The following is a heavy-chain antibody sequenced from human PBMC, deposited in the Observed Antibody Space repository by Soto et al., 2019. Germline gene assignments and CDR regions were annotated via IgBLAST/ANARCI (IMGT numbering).Heavy chain of an antibody. Sequence: GGSLRLSCAASGFTFSSYDMHWVRQAPGKGLEWVAVISYDGSNKYYADSVKGRFTIFRDNSKNTLYLQMNSLRTEDTAVYYCATKIVAATSDYWGQGTLVTVSS. D-gene: IGHD2-15*01. J-gene: IGHJ4*02. CDR2: ISYDGSNK. CDR1: GFTFSSYD. V-gene: IGHV3-30*03. CDR3: ATKIVAATSDY.